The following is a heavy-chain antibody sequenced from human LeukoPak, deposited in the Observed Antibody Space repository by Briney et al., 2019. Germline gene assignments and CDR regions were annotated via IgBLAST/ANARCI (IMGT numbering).Heavy chain of an antibody. D-gene: IGHD6-19*01. CDR1: GGPISSYY. CDR3: ARAGYSSGWYYFDY. J-gene: IGHJ4*02. CDR2: IYTSGST. Sequence: SETLSLTCTVSGGPISSYYWSWIRQPAGKGLEWIGRIYTSGSTNYNPSPKSRVTMSVDTSKNQFSLKLSSVTAADTAVYYCARAGYSSGWYYFDYWGQGTLVTVSS. V-gene: IGHV4-4*07.